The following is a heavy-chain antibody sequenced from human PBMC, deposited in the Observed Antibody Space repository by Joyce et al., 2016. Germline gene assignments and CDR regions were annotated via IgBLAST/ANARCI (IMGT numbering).Heavy chain of an antibody. J-gene: IGHJ4*02. CDR3: VQTHYYDSSWYY. CDR2: ISSSSSYI. D-gene: IGHD3-22*01. Sequence: EVQLVESGGGLVKPGGSLRLSCAASGFTFSSYSMNWVRQAQGKGLGWVSSISSSSSYIYYADSVKGRFTISRDNAKNSLYLQMNSLRAEDTAVYYCVQTHYYDSSWYYWGQGTLVTVSS. CDR1: GFTFSSYS. V-gene: IGHV3-21*01.